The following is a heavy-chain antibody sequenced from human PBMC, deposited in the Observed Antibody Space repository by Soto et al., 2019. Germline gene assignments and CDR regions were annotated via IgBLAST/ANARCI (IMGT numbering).Heavy chain of an antibody. CDR2: ISSSGRTI. Sequence: GVSLRLSCAASGFTSRDYYMSWIRQAPGKGLEWVSYISSSGRTIYYADSVKGRFTISRDNAKNSLYLQMNSLRAEDTAVYYCARSLGMGGDGYNWGQGTLVTVSS. V-gene: IGHV3-11*01. D-gene: IGHD3-16*01. J-gene: IGHJ4*02. CDR1: GFTSRDYY. CDR3: ARSLGMGGDGYN.